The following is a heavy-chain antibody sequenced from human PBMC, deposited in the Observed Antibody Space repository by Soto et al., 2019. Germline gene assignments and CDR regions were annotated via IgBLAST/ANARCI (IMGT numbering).Heavy chain of an antibody. CDR2: ISSSSSYI. CDR1: GFTFSSYS. D-gene: IGHD2-2*01. V-gene: IGHV3-21*01. J-gene: IGHJ5*02. CDR3: ARGGIVVVPAAKINNWFDP. Sequence: EVQLVESGGGLVKPGGSLRLSCAASGFTFSSYSMNWVRQAPGKGLEWVSSISSSSSYIYYADSVKGRFTISRDNAKNSLYLQMNSLRAEDTAMYYCARGGIVVVPAAKINNWFDPWGQGTLVTVSS.